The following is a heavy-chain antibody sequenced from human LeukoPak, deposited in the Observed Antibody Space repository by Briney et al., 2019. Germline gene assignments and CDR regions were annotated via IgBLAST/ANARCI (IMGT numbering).Heavy chain of an antibody. CDR1: GFTVSSNY. V-gene: IGHV3-66*01. CDR3: ARDRYSSGWADAFDI. CDR2: IYSGGST. J-gene: IGHJ3*02. D-gene: IGHD6-19*01. Sequence: SGGSLRLSCAASGFTVSSNYMSWVRQAPGKGLEWVSVIYSGGSTYYADSVKGRFTISRDNSKNTLYLQMNSLRAEDTAVYYCARDRYSSGWADAFDIWGQGTMVTVSS.